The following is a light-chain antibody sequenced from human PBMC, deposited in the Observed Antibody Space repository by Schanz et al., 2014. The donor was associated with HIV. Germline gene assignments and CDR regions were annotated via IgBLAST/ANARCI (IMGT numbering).Light chain of an antibody. J-gene: IGKJ5*01. CDR2: GAS. CDR1: QTVSNN. CDR3: EQYNDWPPIT. Sequence: EIVMTQSPGTLSVSPGERATLSCRASQTVSNNLAWYQQKPGQAPRLLIYGASTRVTGIPARFSGSGSGTEFNLTISRLQSEDFAVYYCEQYNDWPPITFGQGTRLEIK. V-gene: IGKV3-15*01.